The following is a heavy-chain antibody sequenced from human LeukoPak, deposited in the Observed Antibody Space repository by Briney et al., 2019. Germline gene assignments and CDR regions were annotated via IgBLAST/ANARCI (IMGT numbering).Heavy chain of an antibody. J-gene: IGHJ3*02. Sequence: GGSLRLSCEASDFTLGSKVMHWVRQGPGKGLVWVARITRDGTGTAYADSVKGRFTISRDNAKNTVNLQMNSLRAEDTAVYYCARALGYGAGSYGFDIWGQGTMVTVSS. V-gene: IGHV3-74*01. CDR2: ITRDGTGT. D-gene: IGHD3-10*01. CDR1: DFTLGSKV. CDR3: ARALGYGAGSYGFDI.